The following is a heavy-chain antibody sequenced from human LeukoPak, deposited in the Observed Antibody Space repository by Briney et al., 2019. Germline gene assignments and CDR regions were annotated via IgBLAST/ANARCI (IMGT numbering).Heavy chain of an antibody. CDR3: ARGKIAAAGPAGGD. Sequence: GGSLRLSCAASGFTFSSYAMHWVRQAPGKGLEWVAVISYDGSNKYYADSVKGRFTISRDNSKNTLYLQMNSLRAEDTAVYYCARGKIAAAGPAGGDWGQGTLVTVSS. V-gene: IGHV3-30-3*01. CDR2: ISYDGSNK. CDR1: GFTFSSYA. J-gene: IGHJ4*02. D-gene: IGHD6-13*01.